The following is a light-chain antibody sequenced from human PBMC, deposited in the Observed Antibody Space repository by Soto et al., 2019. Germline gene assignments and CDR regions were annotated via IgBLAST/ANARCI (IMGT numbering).Light chain of an antibody. CDR2: WAS. Sequence: DIVMTQSPDSLAVSLGERATINCKSSQTILYSSIHKNYLAWYQQKPGQPPKLLIYWASTRESGVPDRFSGSGSGTDFTLTISSLQAEDVAVYYCQQYYSPPWTFGQGTKVEIK. J-gene: IGKJ1*01. CDR1: QTILYSSIHKNY. V-gene: IGKV4-1*01. CDR3: QQYYSPPWT.